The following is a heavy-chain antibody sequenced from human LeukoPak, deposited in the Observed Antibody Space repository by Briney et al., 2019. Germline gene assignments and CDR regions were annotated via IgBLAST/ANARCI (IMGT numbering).Heavy chain of an antibody. D-gene: IGHD3-22*01. Sequence: GGSLRLSCAAPGFTVSSNYMSWVRQAPGKGLEWVSVIYSGGSTYYADSVKGRFTISRDSSKNTLYLQMNSLRAEDTAVYYCARTYYDSSGSSVAFDIWGQGTMVTVSS. CDR1: GFTVSSNY. CDR2: IYSGGST. CDR3: ARTYYDSSGSSVAFDI. J-gene: IGHJ3*02. V-gene: IGHV3-53*05.